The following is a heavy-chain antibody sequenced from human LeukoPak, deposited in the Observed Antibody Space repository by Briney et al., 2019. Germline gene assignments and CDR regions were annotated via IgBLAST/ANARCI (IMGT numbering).Heavy chain of an antibody. Sequence: PGGSLRLSCAASGFTFSSYAMSLLRRAQGKGLEWVSAISSNGGGTFYADSVKGQFTISRDNSQDTLYLQMNSLRAEDTAIYYCAKHYGSGTYYNYLDYWGQGTLVTVSS. D-gene: IGHD3-10*01. CDR1: GFTFSSYA. V-gene: IGHV3-23*01. J-gene: IGHJ4*02. CDR2: ISSNGGGT. CDR3: AKHYGSGTYYNYLDY.